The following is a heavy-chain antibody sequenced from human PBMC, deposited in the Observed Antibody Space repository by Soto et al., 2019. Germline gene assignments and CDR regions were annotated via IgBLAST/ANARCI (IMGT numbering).Heavy chain of an antibody. D-gene: IGHD6-19*01. CDR3: ARDYTGTVAGPTPSYFDY. CDR1: GDSISTFY. Sequence: QVQLQESGPGLVKPSETLSLTCTVSGDSISTFYWSWIRQPAGKGLEWIGRIYTSGDTNYNPSLKCRVTMSLDTSQNQFYLKLRSVTAADTAVYYCARDYTGTVAGPTPSYFDYWGQGTLVTVSS. V-gene: IGHV4-4*07. J-gene: IGHJ4*02. CDR2: IYTSGDT.